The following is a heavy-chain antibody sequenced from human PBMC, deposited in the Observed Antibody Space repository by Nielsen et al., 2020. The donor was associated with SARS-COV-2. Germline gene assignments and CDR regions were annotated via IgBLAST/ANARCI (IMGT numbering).Heavy chain of an antibody. J-gene: IGHJ4*02. V-gene: IGHV3-7*05. CDR3: ARDEDDFWSGYLNFDY. CDR1: GFTFISYS. D-gene: IGHD3-3*01. Sequence: GEYLKISCAASGFTFISYSMHWVRQAPGKGLEWVANIKQDGSEKYYVDSVKGRFTISRDNAKNSLYLQMNSLRAEDTAVYYCARDEDDFWSGYLNFDYWGQGTLVTVSS. CDR2: IKQDGSEK.